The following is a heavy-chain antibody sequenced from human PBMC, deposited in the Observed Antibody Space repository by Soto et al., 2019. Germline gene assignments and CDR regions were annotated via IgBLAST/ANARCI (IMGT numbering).Heavy chain of an antibody. D-gene: IGHD2-15*01. CDR3: AHLDHCRGCTCYTGLADYFDY. CDR2: TYWDDAK. CDR1: GFSLDTPGVG. Sequence: QITLKESGPTLLAPTQTLTLTCTFSGFSLDTPGVGVAWIRQPTGKALEWLALTYWDDAKSYRPSPRSRLTITTDTTNNQVVLTMTNVHPVDTATYYCAHLDHCRGCTCYTGLADYFDYWGQGTLVTVSS. J-gene: IGHJ4*02. V-gene: IGHV2-5*02.